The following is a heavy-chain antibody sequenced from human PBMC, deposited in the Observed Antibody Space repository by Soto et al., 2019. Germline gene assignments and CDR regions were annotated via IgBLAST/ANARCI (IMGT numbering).Heavy chain of an antibody. D-gene: IGHD3-9*01. CDR3: AHRPIILTEFKGYFDH. Sequence: QITLKESGPTLVKPTQTLTLTCTFSGFSLNTYGVGVGWIRQPPGKALEWLALIYWDDDKTYSPPLQSRLTVSKDTSRNQVVLTMTNMDPVDTATYYCAHRPIILTEFKGYFDHWGQGILVTVSS. CDR2: IYWDDDK. CDR1: GFSLNTYGVG. V-gene: IGHV2-5*02. J-gene: IGHJ4*02.